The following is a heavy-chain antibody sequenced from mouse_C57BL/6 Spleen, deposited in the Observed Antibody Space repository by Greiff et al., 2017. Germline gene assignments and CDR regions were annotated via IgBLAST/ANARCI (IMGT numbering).Heavy chain of an antibody. Sequence: VQLKQSGPGLVKPSPSLSLTCSVTGYSITSGYYWNWIRQFPGNKLEWMGDISYDGSNNYNPYLKNRISITRDTSKNQFFLKLNSLTTEDTATYYCARGGLEAMDYWGQGTSVTVSS. CDR3: ARGGLEAMDY. CDR2: ISYDGSN. CDR1: GYSITSGYY. D-gene: IGHD3-3*01. V-gene: IGHV3-6*01. J-gene: IGHJ4*01.